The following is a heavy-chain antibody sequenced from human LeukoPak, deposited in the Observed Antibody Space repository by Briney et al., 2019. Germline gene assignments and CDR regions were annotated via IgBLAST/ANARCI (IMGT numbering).Heavy chain of an antibody. V-gene: IGHV1-69*06. CDR3: AINQAGYCGGGSCYRHEFYYMDV. CDR1: GGTFSTYV. D-gene: IGHD2-15*01. Sequence: GASVKVSCKASGGTFSTYVISWVRQAPGQGLEWMGGTIPVFGTANYAEKFQDRVTITADKSTSTAYMELSSLRSEDTAMYYCAINQAGYCGGGSCYRHEFYYMDVWGKGTSVTVSS. J-gene: IGHJ6*03. CDR2: TIPVFGTA.